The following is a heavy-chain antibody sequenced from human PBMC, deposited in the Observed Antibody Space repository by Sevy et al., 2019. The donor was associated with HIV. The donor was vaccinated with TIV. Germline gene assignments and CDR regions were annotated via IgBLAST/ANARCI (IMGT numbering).Heavy chain of an antibody. CDR1: GYSLNSYD. J-gene: IGHJ6*02. CDR3: ARADLDSTTFFYYYGLDV. CDR2: MNPDSGRR. D-gene: IGHD2-2*01. V-gene: IGHV1-8*01. Sequence: ASVKVSCKASGYSLNSYDINWVRQATGQGLEWMGWMNPDSGRRGYAPKFQGRVTMTTGTSKGTAYMELRGLRSDDSAVYYCARADLDSTTFFYYYGLDVWGQGTTVTVSS.